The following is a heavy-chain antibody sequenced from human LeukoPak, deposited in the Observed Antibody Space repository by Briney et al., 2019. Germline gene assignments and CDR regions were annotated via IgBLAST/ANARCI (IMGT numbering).Heavy chain of an antibody. CDR2: IKQDGSEK. Sequence: HPGGSLRLSCAASGFTFSSYWMSWVRQAPGKGLEWVANIKQDGSEKYYVDSVKGRFTISRDNAKNSLYLQMNSLRAEDTAVYYCARDPTSDYGDYYAFDIRGQGTMVTVSS. V-gene: IGHV3-7*03. D-gene: IGHD4-17*01. J-gene: IGHJ3*02. CDR1: GFTFSSYW. CDR3: ARDPTSDYGDYYAFDI.